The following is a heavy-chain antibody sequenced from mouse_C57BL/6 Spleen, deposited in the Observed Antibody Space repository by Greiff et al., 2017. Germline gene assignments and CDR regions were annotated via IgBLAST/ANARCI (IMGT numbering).Heavy chain of an antibody. J-gene: IGHJ3*01. CDR2: INPDSSTI. CDR1: GIDFSRYW. V-gene: IGHV4-1*01. CDR3: ASHYGSSPFAY. Sequence: EVKLQESGGGLVQPGGSLKLSCAASGIDFSRYWMSWVRRAPGKGLEWIGEINPDSSTINYAPSLKDKFIISRDNAKNTLYLQMSKVRAEDTALYYCASHYGSSPFAYWGQGTLVTVSA. D-gene: IGHD1-1*01.